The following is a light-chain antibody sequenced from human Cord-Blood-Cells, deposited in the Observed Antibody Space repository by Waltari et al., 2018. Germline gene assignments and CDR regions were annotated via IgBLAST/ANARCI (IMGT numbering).Light chain of an antibody. CDR1: QSISSW. V-gene: IGKV1-5*01. J-gene: IGKJ1*01. CDR2: GAS. Sequence: DIQMTQSPSTLSAFVGDRVTITCRASQSISSWLAWYQPKPGKAPKLLSYGASSLESGVPSRFSGSGSGTEFTLTISSLQPDHFATYYCQQYNSYSWTFGQGTKVEIK. CDR3: QQYNSYSWT.